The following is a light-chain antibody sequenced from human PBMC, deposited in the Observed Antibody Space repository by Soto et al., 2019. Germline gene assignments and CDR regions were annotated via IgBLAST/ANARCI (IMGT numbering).Light chain of an antibody. V-gene: IGKV3-20*01. CDR1: QSVSSSY. Sequence: EIVLTQSPGTLSLSPGERATFSCRASQSVSSSYIAWYQQKRGQAPRRLIYGASIRATGIPDRFSGSGSGTDFTLTISRLEPEDFALYYCQQYGRSPLTFGGGTKVDIK. J-gene: IGKJ4*01. CDR3: QQYGRSPLT. CDR2: GAS.